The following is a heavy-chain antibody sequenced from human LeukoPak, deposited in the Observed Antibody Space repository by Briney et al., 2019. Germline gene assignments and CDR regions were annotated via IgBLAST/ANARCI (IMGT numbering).Heavy chain of an antibody. Sequence: NPSETLSLTCTVPGGSISSGDYYWSWIRQPPGKGLEWIGYIYYSGSTYYNPSLKSRVTISVDTSKNQFSLKLSSVTAADTAVYYCAREDYYYYMDVWGKGTTVTVSS. CDR2: IYYSGST. V-gene: IGHV4-30-4*08. J-gene: IGHJ6*03. CDR3: AREDYYYYMDV. CDR1: GGSISSGDYY.